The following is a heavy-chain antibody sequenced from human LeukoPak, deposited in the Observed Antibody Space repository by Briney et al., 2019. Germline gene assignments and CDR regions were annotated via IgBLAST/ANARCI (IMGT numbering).Heavy chain of an antibody. CDR1: GFTFSNAW. CDR2: IKSKTDGGTT. Sequence: GGSLRLSCAASGFTFSNAWMSWVRQAPGKGLEWVGRIKSKTDGGTTDYAAPVKGRFTISRDDSKNTLYLQMNSLKTEDTAVHYCTRGITMVRGAVDYWGQGTLVTVSS. J-gene: IGHJ4*02. D-gene: IGHD3-10*01. CDR3: TRGITMVRGAVDY. V-gene: IGHV3-15*01.